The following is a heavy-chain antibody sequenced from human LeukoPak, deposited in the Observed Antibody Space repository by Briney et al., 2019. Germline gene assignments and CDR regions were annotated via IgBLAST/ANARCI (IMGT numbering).Heavy chain of an antibody. CDR3: ARGLAYYYDSSGYYPLRY. J-gene: IGHJ4*02. D-gene: IGHD3-22*01. CDR1: GFTFSSYW. V-gene: IGHV3-74*01. Sequence: GGSLRLSCAASGFTFSSYWMHWVRQAPGEGLVWVSRINSDGSSTSYADSVKGRFTISRDNAKNTLYLQMNSLRAEDTAVYYCARGLAYYYDSSGYYPLRYWGQGTLVTVSS. CDR2: INSDGSST.